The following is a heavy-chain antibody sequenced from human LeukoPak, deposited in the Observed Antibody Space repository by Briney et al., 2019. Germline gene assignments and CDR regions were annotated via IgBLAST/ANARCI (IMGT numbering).Heavy chain of an antibody. CDR1: GFTFSDYY. D-gene: IGHD3-9*01. V-gene: IGHV3-11*01. Sequence: NSGGSLRLSCAASGFTFSDYYMSWIRQAPGKGLEWVSYISSSGSTIYYADSVKGRFTISRDNAKNSLYLQMNSLRAEDTAVYYCAKGKYYDILTGYSPADYWGQGTLVTVSS. J-gene: IGHJ4*02. CDR2: ISSSGSTI. CDR3: AKGKYYDILTGYSPADY.